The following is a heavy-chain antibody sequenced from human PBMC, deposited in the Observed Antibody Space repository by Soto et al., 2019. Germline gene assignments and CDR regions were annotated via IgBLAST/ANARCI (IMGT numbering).Heavy chain of an antibody. CDR1: GFTFSTYA. Sequence: SLRLSCAASGFTFSTYAMSWVRQAPGKGLEWVSGISGGGGSTNHADSVKGRFSISRDNSKNMVYLQMNSLRAEDTAVYYCACLAWFGDPVPPFDCWGQGTVVTVSS. CDR3: ACLAWFGDPVPPFDC. J-gene: IGHJ4*02. CDR2: ISGGGGST. D-gene: IGHD3-10*01. V-gene: IGHV3-23*01.